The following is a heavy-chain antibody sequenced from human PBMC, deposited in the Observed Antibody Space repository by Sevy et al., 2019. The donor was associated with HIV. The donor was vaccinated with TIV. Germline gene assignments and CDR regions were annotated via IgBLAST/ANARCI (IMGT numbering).Heavy chain of an antibody. CDR3: ARGRGVVGATGGMDV. D-gene: IGHD1-26*01. Sequence: SETLSLTCTVSGGSISSYYWSWVRQPPGKGLEWIGYISRIGSTNYNPSLKSRVTISVDTSKKQFSLKLSSVTAADTAMYYCARGRGVVGATGGMDVWSRGTTVTVS. J-gene: IGHJ6*02. V-gene: IGHV4-59*01. CDR1: GGSISSYY. CDR2: ISRIGST.